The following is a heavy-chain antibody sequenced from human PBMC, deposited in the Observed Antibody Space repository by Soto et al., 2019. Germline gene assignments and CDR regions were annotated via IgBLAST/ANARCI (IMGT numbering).Heavy chain of an antibody. CDR2: ISAHNGNT. J-gene: IGHJ4*02. V-gene: IGHV1-18*01. Sequence: QVQLVQSGAEVKKPGASVKVSCKASGYTFTSYGISWVRQAPGQGLEWMGWISAHNGNTNYAQKLQGRVTMPTHTSTSTAYMELRSLRSDDTAVYYFSRDLAAGNCDYWGQGTLVTVSS. D-gene: IGHD6-13*01. CDR3: SRDLAAGNCDY. CDR1: GYTFTSYG.